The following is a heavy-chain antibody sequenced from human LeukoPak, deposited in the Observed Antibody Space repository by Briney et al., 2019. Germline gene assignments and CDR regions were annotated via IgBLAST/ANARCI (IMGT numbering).Heavy chain of an antibody. Sequence: SETLSLTCTVSGGSISSSNYYRGWIRQPPGKGLEWIGSIYYSGSTYYNPSLKSGVTISVDTSKNQFSLKLSSVTAADTAVYYCARQSSDILTGYYRGPYYYYGMDVWGQGTTVTVSS. D-gene: IGHD3-9*01. CDR2: IYYSGST. J-gene: IGHJ6*02. CDR1: GGSISSSNYY. V-gene: IGHV4-39*01. CDR3: ARQSSDILTGYYRGPYYYYGMDV.